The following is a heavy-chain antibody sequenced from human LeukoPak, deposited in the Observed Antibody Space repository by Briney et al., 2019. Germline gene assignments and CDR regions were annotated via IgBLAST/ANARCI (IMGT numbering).Heavy chain of an antibody. Sequence: GGSLRLSCAASGFTFSSYSMNWVRQAPGKGLEWVSYISSSSSTIYYADSVKGRFTISRDNAKNSLYLQMNSLRAEDTAVYYCARDSERLLYSGSYNDYWGQGTLVTVSS. V-gene: IGHV3-48*04. CDR3: ARDSERLLYSGSYNDY. D-gene: IGHD1-26*01. J-gene: IGHJ4*02. CDR1: GFTFSSYS. CDR2: ISSSSSTI.